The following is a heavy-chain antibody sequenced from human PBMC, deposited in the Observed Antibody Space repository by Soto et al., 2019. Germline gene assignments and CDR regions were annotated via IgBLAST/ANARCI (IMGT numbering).Heavy chain of an antibody. D-gene: IGHD2-21*01. CDR2: INHSGNT. CDR1: GASLSDNY. V-gene: IGHV4-34*01. Sequence: PSETLSLTCAVYGASLSDNYCNWLRQPPGKGLEWIGEINHSGNTNYNPSLRSRVTISIDTSKNQLSLNLRSVSAADTAVYYCARGKGEFDASAQETQVTVS. J-gene: IGHJ5*02. CDR3: ARGKGEFDA.